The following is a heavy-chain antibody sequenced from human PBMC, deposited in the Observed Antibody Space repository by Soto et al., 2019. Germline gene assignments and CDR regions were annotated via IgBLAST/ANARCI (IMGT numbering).Heavy chain of an antibody. CDR1: GYTFTSYD. CDR3: ASGRRDYGDYWYMDV. CDR2: MNPNSGNT. V-gene: IGHV1-8*01. D-gene: IGHD4-17*01. Sequence: QVQLVQSGAEVKKPGASVKVSCKASGYTFTSYDINWVRQATGQGLEWMGWMNPNSGNTGYAQKFQGRVTMTRNTSISTAYMEPSSLRSEDTAVYYCASGRRDYGDYWYMDVWGKGTTVTVSS. J-gene: IGHJ6*03.